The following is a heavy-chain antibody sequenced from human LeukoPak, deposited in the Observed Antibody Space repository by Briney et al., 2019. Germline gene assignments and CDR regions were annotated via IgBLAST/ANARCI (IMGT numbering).Heavy chain of an antibody. J-gene: IGHJ6*03. CDR1: GFTFSSYW. V-gene: IGHV3-30*02. CDR2: IRYDGSNE. Sequence: PGGSLRLSCAASGFTFSSYWMHWVRQAPGKGLEWVAFIRYDGSNEYYADSVKGRFTISRDNSKNTLYLQMNSLRAEDTALYYCAKDSIAAAGSNYYYYYMDVWGKGTTVTVSS. CDR3: AKDSIAAAGSNYYYYYMDV. D-gene: IGHD6-13*01.